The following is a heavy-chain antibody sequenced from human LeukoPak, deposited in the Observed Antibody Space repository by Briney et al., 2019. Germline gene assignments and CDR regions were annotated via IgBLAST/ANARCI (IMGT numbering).Heavy chain of an antibody. J-gene: IGHJ3*02. CDR1: GLSIADYT. CDR3: AREPRGYAFDI. CDR2: SRNGVAT. Sequence: GGSLRLSCEASGLSIADYTMHWVRQVPGKGLEWVSLSRNGVATKYADSVRGRFIVSRDNAKNSLYLQMNSLRAEDTAVYYCAREPRGYAFDIWGQGTMVTVSS. V-gene: IGHV3-43*01.